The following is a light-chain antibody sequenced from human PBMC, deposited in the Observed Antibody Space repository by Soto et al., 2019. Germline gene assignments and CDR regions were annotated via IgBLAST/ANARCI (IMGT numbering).Light chain of an antibody. Sequence: EVVLTQSPDTLSLSPGERATLSCRASQSVGPSLFWYQQKPGRAPRLLIYDGFKWAAGVPARFSTSVSGTDFTLTISNLEAEDCAVYHCQQRNKWPPTFGGGTTLEIK. V-gene: IGKV3-11*01. CDR3: QQRNKWPPT. CDR1: QSVGPS. J-gene: IGKJ4*01. CDR2: DGF.